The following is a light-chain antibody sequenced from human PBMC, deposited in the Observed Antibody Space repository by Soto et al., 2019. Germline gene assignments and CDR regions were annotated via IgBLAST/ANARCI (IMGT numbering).Light chain of an antibody. J-gene: IGKJ2*01. CDR3: QQYGSSPPYT. CDR2: GSS. V-gene: IGKV3-20*01. Sequence: EVVLTQSPGTLSLSPGERATLSCRASQSVSNNYFAWYQQKPGQAPRLLIFGSSDRATGIPGRLSGSGSGTDFTLTISRLGPEGFAVYYCQQYGSSPPYTFGQGTKLEIK. CDR1: QSVSNNY.